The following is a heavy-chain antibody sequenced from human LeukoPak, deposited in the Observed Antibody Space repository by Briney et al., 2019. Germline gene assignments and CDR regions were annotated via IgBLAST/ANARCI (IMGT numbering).Heavy chain of an antibody. CDR1: GFTFNIYD. J-gene: IGHJ3*02. CDR2: ISYDGSNK. D-gene: IGHD3-22*01. Sequence: HPGGSLRLSCAASGFTFNIYDMHWVRQAPGKGLEWVAVISYDGSNKYYADSVKGRFTISRDNSKNTLYLQMNSLRAEDTAVYYCARGPGPNYYDSSGYFGFDAFDIWGQGTMVTVSS. V-gene: IGHV3-30*03. CDR3: ARGPGPNYYDSSGYFGFDAFDI.